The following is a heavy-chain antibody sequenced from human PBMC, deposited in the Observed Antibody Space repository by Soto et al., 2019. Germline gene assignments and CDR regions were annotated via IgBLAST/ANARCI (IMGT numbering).Heavy chain of an antibody. CDR3: ARGSPQYCSGGSCYSEANNYPSHTRYAFDI. Sequence: ETLSLTCAVYGGSFSGYYWSWIRQPPGKGLEWIGEINHSGSTNYNPSLKSRVTISVDTSKNQFSLKLSSVTAADAAVYYCARGSPQYCSGGSCYSEANNYPSHTRYAFDIWGQGTMVTVSS. D-gene: IGHD2-15*01. J-gene: IGHJ3*02. CDR1: GGSFSGYY. CDR2: INHSGST. V-gene: IGHV4-34*01.